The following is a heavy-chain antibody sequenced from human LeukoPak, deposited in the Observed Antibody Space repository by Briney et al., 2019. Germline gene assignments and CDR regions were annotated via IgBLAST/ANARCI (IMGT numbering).Heavy chain of an antibody. CDR2: ISSSSSYI. CDR1: GFTFSSYS. V-gene: IGHV3-21*01. J-gene: IGHJ4*02. Sequence: GGSLRLSCAASGFTFSSYSMNWVRQAPGKGLEWVSSISSSSSYIYYADSVKGRFTISRDNAKNSLYLQMNSLRAEDTAVYYCARHDYGGNHQDYWGQGTLVTVSS. D-gene: IGHD4-23*01. CDR3: ARHDYGGNHQDY.